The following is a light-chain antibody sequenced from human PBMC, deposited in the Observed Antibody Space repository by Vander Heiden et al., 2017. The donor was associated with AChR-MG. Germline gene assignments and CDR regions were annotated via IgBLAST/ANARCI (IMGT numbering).Light chain of an antibody. Sequence: EIVLTQSPATLSLSPGERATLSCRASQSVSSYLAWYQQKPGQSPRLLIYDASNRAAGIPARFSGSGSGTDFTLTISSLEPEDFAVYCCQQRRDWPTFGQGTKVEIK. CDR2: DAS. J-gene: IGKJ1*01. CDR3: QQRRDWPT. CDR1: QSVSSY. V-gene: IGKV3-11*01.